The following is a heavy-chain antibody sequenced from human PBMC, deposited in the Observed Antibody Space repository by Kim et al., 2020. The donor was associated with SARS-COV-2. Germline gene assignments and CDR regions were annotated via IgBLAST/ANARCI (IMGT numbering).Heavy chain of an antibody. CDR3: VRSIFRSGESR. Sequence: EKYYVDYVKGRFTISRDNAENLLYLQMNSMRAEDTAIYYCVRSIFRSGESRWGQGTLVTVSS. V-gene: IGHV3-7*01. J-gene: IGHJ4*02. D-gene: IGHD3-16*01. CDR2: EK.